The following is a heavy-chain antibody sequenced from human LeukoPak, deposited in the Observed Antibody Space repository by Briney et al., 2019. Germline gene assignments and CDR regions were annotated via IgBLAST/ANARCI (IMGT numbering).Heavy chain of an antibody. D-gene: IGHD3-22*01. J-gene: IGHJ3*02. CDR1: GFTFSDYY. V-gene: IGHV3-11*01. Sequence: GGSLRLACAASGFTFSDYYMSWIRQAPGKGLEWVSYISSSGSTIYYADSVKGRFTISRDNAKNSLYLQMNSLRAEDTAVHYCARDRSMIVVVTGNDAFDIWGQGTMVTVSS. CDR3: ARDRSMIVVVTGNDAFDI. CDR2: ISSSGSTI.